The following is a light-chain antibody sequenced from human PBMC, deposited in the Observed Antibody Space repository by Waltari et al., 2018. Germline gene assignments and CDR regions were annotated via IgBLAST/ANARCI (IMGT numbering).Light chain of an antibody. CDR1: QSISRF. J-gene: IGKJ1*01. V-gene: IGKV3-20*01. CDR2: DTS. CDR3: QKYGTLPAT. Sequence: EIMLTQSPGTLSLSPGERATLSCRASQSISRFLAWYQQKPGHAPRLLSYDTSTRANGIPDMFSGSGSGTDFSLTISRLEPEDFAVYYCQKYGTLPATFGQGTKVEIK.